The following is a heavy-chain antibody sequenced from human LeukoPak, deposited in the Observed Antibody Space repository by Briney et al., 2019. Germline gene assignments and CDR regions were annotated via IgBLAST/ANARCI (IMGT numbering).Heavy chain of an antibody. Sequence: GGSLRLSCAASGFTFSSYEMNWVRQAPGKGLEWVSYISSGGSAIYYADSVKGRFTISRDNAKNSLYLKMNSLRAEDTAVYYCARASGYLKDYWGQGTLVTVSS. J-gene: IGHJ4*02. D-gene: IGHD5-12*01. CDR2: ISSGGSAI. CDR1: GFTFSSYE. V-gene: IGHV3-48*03. CDR3: ARASGYLKDY.